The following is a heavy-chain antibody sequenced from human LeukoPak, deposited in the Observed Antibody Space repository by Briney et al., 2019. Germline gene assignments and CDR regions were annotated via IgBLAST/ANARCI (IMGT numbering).Heavy chain of an antibody. CDR2: IKQDGGEK. D-gene: IGHD2-8*02. Sequence: GGSLRLSCAASGFTFSSDWMSWVRQAPGKGLEWVANIKQDGGEKYYVDSVKGRFTISRDNAKNSLYLQMNSLRAEDTAVYYCARDLPRGGVPYYYYYYGMDVWGQGTTVTVSS. CDR1: GFTFSSDW. J-gene: IGHJ6*02. V-gene: IGHV3-7*03. CDR3: ARDLPRGGVPYYYYYYGMDV.